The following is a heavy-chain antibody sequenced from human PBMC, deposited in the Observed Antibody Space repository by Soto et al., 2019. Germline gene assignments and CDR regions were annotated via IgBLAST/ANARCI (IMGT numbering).Heavy chain of an antibody. CDR3: ARLAEDDFWSGYSAQYFDY. V-gene: IGHV4-34*01. J-gene: IGHJ4*02. Sequence: SETLSLTCAVYGGSFSGYYWSWIRQPPGKGLEWIGEINHSGSTNYNPSLKSRVTISVDTSKNQFSLKLSSVTAADTAVYYCARLAEDDFWSGYSAQYFDYWGQGTLVTVSS. CDR2: INHSGST. D-gene: IGHD3-3*01. CDR1: GGSFSGYY.